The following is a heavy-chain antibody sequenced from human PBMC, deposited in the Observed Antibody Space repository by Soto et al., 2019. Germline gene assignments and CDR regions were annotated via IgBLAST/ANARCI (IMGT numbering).Heavy chain of an antibody. CDR3: ARGGFSSSWRLDD. J-gene: IGHJ4*01. CDR1: AYDFNTYS. V-gene: IGHV1-18*04. D-gene: IGHD6-13*01. CDR2: IFPYTGDT. Sequence: ASVKVSCKASAYDFNTYSINWVRQAPGQGLEWMGSIFPYTGDTHYAQSLQARFTMTRDTSTNTAYMDLARLQFDDTAVYYCARGGFSSSWRLDDWG.